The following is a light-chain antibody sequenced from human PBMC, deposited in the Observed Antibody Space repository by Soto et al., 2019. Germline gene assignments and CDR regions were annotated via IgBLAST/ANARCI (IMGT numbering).Light chain of an antibody. Sequence: QSVLTQPPSASGTPGQRVTTSCSGSYSNVGSNYVYWYQQLPGTAPKLLIYSTNQPPSGVPDRFSGSKSGTSASLAISGLRSEDDADYYCVSWSDSLNAYVFGTGTKLTVL. CDR1: YSNVGSNY. V-gene: IGLV1-47*02. J-gene: IGLJ1*01. CDR2: STN. CDR3: VSWSDSLNAYV.